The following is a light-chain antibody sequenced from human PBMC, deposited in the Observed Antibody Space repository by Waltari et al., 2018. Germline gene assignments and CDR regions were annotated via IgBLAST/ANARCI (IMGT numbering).Light chain of an antibody. V-gene: IGKV3-11*01. CDR1: QSVSSY. CDR2: DAS. CDR3: QQRSNWPLT. J-gene: IGKJ4*01. Sequence: EIVLTQSPATLSLSPGERATLSCRASQSVSSYLAWYQQKPGQAPRLLMYDASNRAAGIPARFSGSESGTDFTLTISSLGPEDFAVYYCQQRSNWPLTFGGGTKVEIK.